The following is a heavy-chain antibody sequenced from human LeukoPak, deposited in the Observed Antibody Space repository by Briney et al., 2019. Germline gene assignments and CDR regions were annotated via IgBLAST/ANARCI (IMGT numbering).Heavy chain of an antibody. J-gene: IGHJ4*02. CDR3: ARNEEWPIDSSGYVFDY. V-gene: IGHV1-69*13. CDR1: GGTFSSYA. D-gene: IGHD3-22*01. CDR2: IIPIFGTA. Sequence: ASVKVSCKASGGTFSSYAISWVRQAPGQGLEWMGGIIPIFGTANYAQKFQGRVTIIADESTSTAYMELSSLRSEDTAVYYCARNEEWPIDSSGYVFDYWGQGTLVTVSS.